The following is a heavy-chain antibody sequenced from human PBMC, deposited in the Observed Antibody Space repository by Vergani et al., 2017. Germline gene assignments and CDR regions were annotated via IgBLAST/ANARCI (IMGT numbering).Heavy chain of an antibody. CDR3: AKDLGVCNSISCSYYMDV. CDR1: GFRFSSYG. V-gene: IGHV3-33*06. D-gene: IGHD2/OR15-2a*01. Sequence: QVQLVESGGGVVQPGRSLRLSCAASGFRFSSYGMNWVRLAPGKGLDWVAVIWYDGSNKYYADSVKVRFTISRDNSQNTVNLQMNSLRVDDTAVYYCAKDLGVCNSISCSYYMDVWGKGTTVTV. CDR2: IWYDGSNK. J-gene: IGHJ6*03.